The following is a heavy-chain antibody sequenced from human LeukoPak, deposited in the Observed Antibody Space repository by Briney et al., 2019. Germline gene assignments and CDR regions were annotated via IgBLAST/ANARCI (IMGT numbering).Heavy chain of an antibody. D-gene: IGHD3-22*01. CDR1: GGSFSGYY. CDR3: ASEYYYDSSGYSRHAFDI. CDR2: INHSGST. J-gene: IGHJ3*02. V-gene: IGHV4-34*01. Sequence: SETLSLTCAVYGGSFSGYYWSWIRQPPGKGLEWIGEINHSGSTNYNPPLKSRVTISVDTSKNQFSLKLSSVTAADTAMYYCASEYYYDSSGYSRHAFDIWGQGTMVTVSS.